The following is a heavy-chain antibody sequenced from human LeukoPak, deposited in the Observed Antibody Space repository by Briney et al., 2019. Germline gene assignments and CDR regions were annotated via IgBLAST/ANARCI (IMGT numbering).Heavy chain of an antibody. Sequence: GGSLRLSCAASGFTFSSYAMSWVRQAPGKGLEWVSSISGSGGSTYYADSVKGRFTISRDKSKNTLYLQVNSLRAEDTAVYYCAKSSTYSGSLIDYWGQGTLVSVSS. CDR1: GFTFSSYA. D-gene: IGHD1-26*01. CDR3: AKSSTYSGSLIDY. J-gene: IGHJ4*02. V-gene: IGHV3-23*01. CDR2: ISGSGGST.